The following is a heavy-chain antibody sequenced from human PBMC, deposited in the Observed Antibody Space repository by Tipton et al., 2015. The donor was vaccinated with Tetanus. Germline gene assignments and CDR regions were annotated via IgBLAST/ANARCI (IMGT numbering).Heavy chain of an antibody. D-gene: IGHD2-15*01. CDR2: SWYDGTDK. CDR3: AREADCSGGSCFSGDFDN. CDR1: GFIFSSYG. Sequence: SLRLSCAASGFIFSSYGIHWVRQALGKGLEWVAVSWYDGTDKYYADSVKGRFTISRDNSKNTLYLQMNSLRAGDTAVYYCAREADCSGGSCFSGDFDNWGQGAQVTVSS. J-gene: IGHJ4*02. V-gene: IGHV3-33*01.